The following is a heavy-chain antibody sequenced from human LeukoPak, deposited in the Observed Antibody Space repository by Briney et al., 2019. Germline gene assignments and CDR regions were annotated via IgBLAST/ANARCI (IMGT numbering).Heavy chain of an antibody. D-gene: IGHD2-15*01. CDR3: ARDDCSGGSCYSDY. J-gene: IGHJ4*02. Sequence: SETLSLTCTVSGGSISSGSYYWSWIRPPAGKGLEWIGRIYTSGSTNYNPSLKSRVTILVDTSKNHFSLKLSSVTAADTAVYYCARDDCSGGSCYSDYWGQGTLVTVSS. CDR2: IYTSGST. CDR1: GGSISSGSYY. V-gene: IGHV4-61*02.